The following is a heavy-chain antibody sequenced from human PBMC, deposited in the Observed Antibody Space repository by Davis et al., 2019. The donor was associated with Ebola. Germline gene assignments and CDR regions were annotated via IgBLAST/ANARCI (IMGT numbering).Heavy chain of an antibody. Sequence: GGSLTLSCAASAFTSDDYAMHWVRQAPGKGLEWVSLISGDGGSTYYADSVKGRFTISRDNSKNSLYLQMNSLRTEDTALYYCAKVRRQLVWGYYFDYWGQGTLVTVSS. J-gene: IGHJ4*02. D-gene: IGHD6-6*01. CDR2: ISGDGGST. CDR3: AKVRRQLVWGYYFDY. CDR1: AFTSDDYA. V-gene: IGHV3-43*02.